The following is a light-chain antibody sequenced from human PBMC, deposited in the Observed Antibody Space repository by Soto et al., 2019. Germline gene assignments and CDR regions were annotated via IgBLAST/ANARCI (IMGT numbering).Light chain of an antibody. J-gene: IGKJ1*01. CDR1: QSISSW. V-gene: IGKV1-5*03. CDR2: KSS. Sequence: DIQMTQSPSTLSASVGDRVTITCRASQSISSWLAWYQQKPGKAPKLLLYKSSSLESGVPSSFSGSGSGTEFTLAIRSLEPDAFATYHYQQYNSYPTWTFGRGHKVEIK. CDR3: QQYNSYPTWT.